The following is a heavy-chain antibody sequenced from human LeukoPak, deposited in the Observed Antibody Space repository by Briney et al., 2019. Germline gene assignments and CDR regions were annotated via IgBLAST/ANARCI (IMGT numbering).Heavy chain of an antibody. CDR1: GVSFSGYY. J-gene: IGHJ4*02. D-gene: IGHD2-15*01. V-gene: IGHV4-34*01. CDR3: ARGSGFDY. CDR2: INHSGSN. Sequence: KPSETLSLTCAVYGVSFSGYYWSWIRQPPGKGLDWSGEINHSGSNNYNPSLKSRLTISVDTSKNQVSLKLSSVTAAETVVYYCARGSGFDYWGQGTLVTVSS.